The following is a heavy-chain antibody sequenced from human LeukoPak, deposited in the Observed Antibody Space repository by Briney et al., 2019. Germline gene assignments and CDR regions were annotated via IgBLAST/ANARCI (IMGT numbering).Heavy chain of an antibody. V-gene: IGHV3-74*01. J-gene: IGHJ4*02. CDR1: GFTFSSYW. D-gene: IGHD2-8*02. Sequence: PGGSLRLSCAASGFTFSSYWMHWVRQAPGKGLVWVSRTSSGGRSTSYADSVKGRFTISRDNAKNTLYLRMNSLRAEDTAVYYCARDQLYCTGGTCYFDYWGQGTLVTVSS. CDR3: ARDQLYCTGGTCYFDY. CDR2: TSSGGRST.